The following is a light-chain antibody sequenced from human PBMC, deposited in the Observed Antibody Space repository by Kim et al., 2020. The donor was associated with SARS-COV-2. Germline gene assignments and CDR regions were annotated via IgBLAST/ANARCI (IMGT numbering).Light chain of an antibody. CDR3: SSYATTRSYV. Sequence: QPALTQPASVSGSPGQSITISCTGTSSDVGAYNYVSWYQHHPGKAPKLMIFDVNNRPSGLSNRFSGSKSGNTASLTISGLQAEDEADYYCSSYATTRSYVFGTGTKVTVL. CDR2: DVN. CDR1: SSDVGAYNY. V-gene: IGLV2-14*03. J-gene: IGLJ1*01.